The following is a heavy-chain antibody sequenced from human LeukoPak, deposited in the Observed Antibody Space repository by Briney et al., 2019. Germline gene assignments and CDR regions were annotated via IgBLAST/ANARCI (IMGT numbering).Heavy chain of an antibody. V-gene: IGHV1-69*13. CDR2: IIPIFGTA. D-gene: IGHD3-10*01. Sequence: ASVKVSCKASGGTFSSYAISWVRQAPGQGLEWMGGIIPIFGTANYAQKFQGRVTITADESTSTAYMELSSLGSEDTAVYYCASIYPGDAFDIWGQGTMVTVSS. J-gene: IGHJ3*02. CDR1: GGTFSSYA. CDR3: ASIYPGDAFDI.